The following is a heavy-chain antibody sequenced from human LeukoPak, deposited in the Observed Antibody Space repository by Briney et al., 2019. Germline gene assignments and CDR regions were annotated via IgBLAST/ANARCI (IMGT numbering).Heavy chain of an antibody. CDR2: ISGSGGST. CDR3: AKGKGAGWPFDY. V-gene: IGHV3-23*01. Sequence: GGSLRLSCAASGFTFSSYAMSWVRPAPGKGLEWVSAISGSGGSTYYPASVKGRFTITRDNSQNTLYLQMNSLRAEDTAVYYCAKGKGAGWPFDYWGRGTLVTVSS. D-gene: IGHD6-19*01. CDR1: GFTFSSYA. J-gene: IGHJ4*02.